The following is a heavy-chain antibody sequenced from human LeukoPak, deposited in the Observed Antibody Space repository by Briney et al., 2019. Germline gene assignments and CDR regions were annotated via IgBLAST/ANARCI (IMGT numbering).Heavy chain of an antibody. V-gene: IGHV3-49*04. D-gene: IGHD1-1*01. CDR2: IRRRAYGGTK. Sequence: PGGSLRPSCTVSGFAFDDFAMTWVRQAPGKGLEWVGFIRRRAYGGTKDYAASVRGTFTISIDDSKNITYLQMNSLRTEDTAIYFCSRDGHGDDVYDYWGQGTLVTVSS. CDR1: GFAFDDFA. CDR3: SRDGHGDDVYDY. J-gene: IGHJ4*02.